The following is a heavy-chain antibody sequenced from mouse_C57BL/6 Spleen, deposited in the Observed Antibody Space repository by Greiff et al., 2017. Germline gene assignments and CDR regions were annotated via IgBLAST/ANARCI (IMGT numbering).Heavy chain of an antibody. CDR3: AREAYSNLFAY. CDR2: INPSTGGT. Sequence: VQLKQSGPELVKPGASVKISCQASGYSFTGYYMNWVKQSPDKSLEWIGEINPSTGGTTYNQKFKAKATLTVDKSSSTAYMQLKSLTSEDSAVYYCAREAYSNLFAYWGQGTLVTVSA. J-gene: IGHJ3*01. V-gene: IGHV1-42*01. D-gene: IGHD2-5*01. CDR1: GYSFTGYY.